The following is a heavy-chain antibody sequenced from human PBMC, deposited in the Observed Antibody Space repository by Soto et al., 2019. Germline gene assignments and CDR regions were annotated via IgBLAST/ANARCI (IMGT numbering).Heavy chain of an antibody. CDR3: ARGVVNCPHDAFDI. V-gene: IGHV1-69*13. D-gene: IGHD2-2*01. CDR1: GGSFSSYA. Sequence: SSVKVSCKASGGSFSSYAISWVRQAPGQGLEWMGGIIPIFGTANYAQKFQGRVTITADESTSTAYMELSSLRSEDTAVYYCARGVVNCPHDAFDIWGQRPMVTVSS. CDR2: IIPIFGTA. J-gene: IGHJ3*02.